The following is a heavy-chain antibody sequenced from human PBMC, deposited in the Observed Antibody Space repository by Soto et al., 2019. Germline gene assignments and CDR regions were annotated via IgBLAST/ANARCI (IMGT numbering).Heavy chain of an antibody. D-gene: IGHD3-10*01. CDR2: ISAYNGNT. CDR3: ARDLLWFGESPLGWFDP. J-gene: IGHJ5*02. Sequence: ASVKVSCKASGYTFTSYGISWVRQAPGQGLEWMGWISAYNGNTNYAQKLQGRVTMTTDTSTSTAYMELRSLRSDDTAVYYCARDLLWFGESPLGWFDPWGQGTLVTVSS. CDR1: GYTFTSYG. V-gene: IGHV1-18*01.